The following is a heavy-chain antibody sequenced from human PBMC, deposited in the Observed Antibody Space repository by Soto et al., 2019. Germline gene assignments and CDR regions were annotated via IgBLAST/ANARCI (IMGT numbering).Heavy chain of an antibody. V-gene: IGHV4-34*01. CDR2: INHSGST. CDR3: ARGGVLMVYDY. CDR1: GGSFSGYY. Sequence: SETLSLTCAVYGGSFSGYYWSWIRQPPGKGLEWIGEINHSGSTNYNPSLKSRVTISVDRSKNQFSLKLSSVTAADTAVYYCARGGVLMVYDYWGQGTLVTVSS. D-gene: IGHD2-8*01. J-gene: IGHJ4*02.